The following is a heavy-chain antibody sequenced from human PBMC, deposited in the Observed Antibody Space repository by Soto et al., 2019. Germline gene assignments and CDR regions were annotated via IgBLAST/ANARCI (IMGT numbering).Heavy chain of an antibody. CDR2: IYHRGST. V-gene: IGHV4-30-2*01. Sequence: QLQLQESGSGLVKPSQTLSLTCAVSGGSISSGGYSWSWIRQPPGKGLEWIGYIYHRGSTYYNPSLKRRVPIPLDRSKNQFSLKLSSVTAANTAVYYCARIPSPWGQGTLVTVSS. CDR3: ARIPSP. CDR1: GGSISSGGYS. J-gene: IGHJ5*02. D-gene: IGHD2-21*01.